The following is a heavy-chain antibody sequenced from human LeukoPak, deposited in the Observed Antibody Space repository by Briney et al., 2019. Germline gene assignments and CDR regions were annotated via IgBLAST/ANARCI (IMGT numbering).Heavy chain of an antibody. D-gene: IGHD2-2*01. J-gene: IGHJ4*02. Sequence: PGGSLRLSCAASGINFRSSGMHWVRQAPGKGLEWVTFIQNDGSDKYYAASVKGRFTISRDNSKNTVYLHMNSLRTDDTALYYCAREGGRVVPGRFDCRGQGTLVTVSS. CDR2: IQNDGSDK. CDR1: GINFRSSG. CDR3: AREGGRVVPGRFDC. V-gene: IGHV3-30*02.